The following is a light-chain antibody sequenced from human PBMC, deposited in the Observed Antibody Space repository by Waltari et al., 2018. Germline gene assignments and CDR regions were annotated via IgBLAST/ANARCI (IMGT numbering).Light chain of an antibody. CDR3: QQNYNTPRT. CDR2: WAS. V-gene: IGKV4-1*01. Sequence: DIVMTQSPDSLAVSLGERATINCKSSQSVLLSSNNRNYLAWYQQKPGQPPKLLIYWASTRESGVPDRFSGSGSGTDFTLTISSLQAEDVAVYYCQQNYNTPRTFGQGP. J-gene: IGKJ1*01. CDR1: QSVLLSSNNRNY.